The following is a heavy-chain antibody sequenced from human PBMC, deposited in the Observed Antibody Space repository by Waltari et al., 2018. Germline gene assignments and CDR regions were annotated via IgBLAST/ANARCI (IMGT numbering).Heavy chain of an antibody. V-gene: IGHV4-34*01. CDR3: AREHASTSCFDY. CDR1: GGSFSGYY. J-gene: IGHJ4*02. CDR2: INHSGST. Sequence: QVQLQQWGAGLLKPSETLPLTCAVYGGSFSGYYWSWIRQPPGKGLEWIGEINHSGSTNYNPSLKSRVTISVDTSKNQFSLKLSSVTAADTAVYYCAREHASTSCFDYWGQGTLVTVSS. D-gene: IGHD2-2*01.